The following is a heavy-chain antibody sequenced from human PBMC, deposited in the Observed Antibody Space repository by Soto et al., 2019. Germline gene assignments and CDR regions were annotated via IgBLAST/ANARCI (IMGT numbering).Heavy chain of an antibody. D-gene: IGHD3-22*01. CDR2: ISSDGSKK. J-gene: IGHJ4*02. CDR1: GFTFRNYG. Sequence: VQLLESGGGLVQPGGSLRLSCSASGFTFRNYGMHWVRQAPGKGLEWVAFISSDGSKKYHADSVKGRFTISRDNFKNTLYLQMNSLRPEDTAVYYCAKVDYYYDSSGSYYFDYWGQGTLVTVSS. CDR3: AKVDYYYDSSGSYYFDY. V-gene: IGHV3-30*18.